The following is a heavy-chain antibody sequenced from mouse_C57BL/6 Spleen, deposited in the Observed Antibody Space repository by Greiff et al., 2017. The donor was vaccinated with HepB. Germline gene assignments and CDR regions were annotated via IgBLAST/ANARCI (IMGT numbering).Heavy chain of an antibody. CDR2: IRSKSSNYAT. V-gene: IGHV10-3*01. CDR3: VREDIIRYFDY. CDR1: GFTFNTYA. Sequence: EVHLVESGGGLVQPKGSLKLSCAASGFTFNTYAMHWVRQAPGKGLEWVARIRSKSSNYATYYAESVKDSFTISRDDSQSMLYLQMNNLKTEDTAMYYCVREDIIRYFDYWGQSTTLTVSS. J-gene: IGHJ2*01. D-gene: IGHD1-1*01.